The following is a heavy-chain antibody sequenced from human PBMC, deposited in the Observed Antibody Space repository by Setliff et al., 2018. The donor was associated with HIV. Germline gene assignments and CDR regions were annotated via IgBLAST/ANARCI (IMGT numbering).Heavy chain of an antibody. Sequence: SETLSLTCTVSGGSISSSSYYWGWIRQPPGKGLEWIGSSYYSGSTDHNPSLKRRVSISLDTSKNQFSLRLNSATAADTAVYYCARVYYDFWRNYATFDDWGQGTLVTVSS. CDR1: GGSISSSSYY. V-gene: IGHV4-39*07. CDR3: ARVYYDFWRNYATFDD. J-gene: IGHJ4*02. CDR2: SYYSGST. D-gene: IGHD3-3*01.